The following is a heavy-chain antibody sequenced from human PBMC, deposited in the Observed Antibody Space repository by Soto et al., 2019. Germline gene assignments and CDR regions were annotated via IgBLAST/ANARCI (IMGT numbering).Heavy chain of an antibody. V-gene: IGHV4-59*01. Sequence: PSETLSLTCTVSGGSISSYYWSWIRQPPGKGLEWIGYIYYSGSTSNNPSLKSRVTISIDTSKNQFSLKLSSVTAADTAVYYCARALDYSYYYMDVWGKGTTVTVSS. CDR1: GGSISSYY. CDR2: IYYSGST. J-gene: IGHJ6*03. CDR3: ARALDYSYYYMDV. D-gene: IGHD6-6*01.